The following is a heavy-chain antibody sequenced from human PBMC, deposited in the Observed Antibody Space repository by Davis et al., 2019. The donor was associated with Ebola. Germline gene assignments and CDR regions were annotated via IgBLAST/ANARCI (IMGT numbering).Heavy chain of an antibody. V-gene: IGHV3-23*01. D-gene: IGHD3-22*01. Sequence: GESLKISCAASGFTFSSYAMSWVRQAPGKGLEWVSAISGSGGSTYYADSVKGRFTISRDNSKNTLYLQMNSLRAEDTAVYYCAEDDYDSSGYEGYWGQGTLVTVSS. CDR1: GFTFSSYA. CDR3: AEDDYDSSGYEGY. CDR2: ISGSGGST. J-gene: IGHJ4*02.